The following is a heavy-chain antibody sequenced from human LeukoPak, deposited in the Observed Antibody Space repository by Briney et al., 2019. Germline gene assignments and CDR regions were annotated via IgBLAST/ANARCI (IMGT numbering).Heavy chain of an antibody. CDR3: ARDHGGYLTNDAFDI. CDR2: IKQDGSEK. CDR1: EFTFNSYW. V-gene: IGHV3-7*01. Sequence: GGSLRLSCAASEFTFNSYWVSWVRQAPGKGLEWVANIKQDGSEKYYVDSVKGRFTISRDNAKNSLFLQMNSLRAEDTAVYYCARDHGGYLTNDAFDIWGQGTMVTVSS. J-gene: IGHJ3*02. D-gene: IGHD3-16*01.